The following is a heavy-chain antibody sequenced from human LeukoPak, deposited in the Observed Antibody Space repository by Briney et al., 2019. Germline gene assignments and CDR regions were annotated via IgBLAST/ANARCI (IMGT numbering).Heavy chain of an antibody. V-gene: IGHV3-66*01. J-gene: IGHJ4*02. CDR3: AKVGDSWDFDY. D-gene: IGHD3-22*01. CDR1: GFTVSSNY. CDR2: IYSGGST. Sequence: GGSLRLSCAASGFTVSSNYMNWVRQAPGKGLEWVAVIYSGGSTYFADSVKGRFTISRDNSNNTLYLQMNSLRAEDTAVYYCAKVGDSWDFDYWGQGTLVSVSS.